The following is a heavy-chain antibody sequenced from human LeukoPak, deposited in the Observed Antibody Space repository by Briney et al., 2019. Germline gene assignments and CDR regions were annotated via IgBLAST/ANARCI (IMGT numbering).Heavy chain of an antibody. Sequence: TETLSLTCTVSGGSISRYYWSWIRQPAGKGLEWIGRIYTSGSTKDNPSLKSRVTMSVDTSKNQFSLKLSSVTAADTAVYYCARDLKGDYDYVWGSYRYRKNDAFDIWGQGTMVTVSS. CDR3: ARDLKGDYDYVWGSYRYRKNDAFDI. CDR2: IYTSGST. V-gene: IGHV4-4*07. D-gene: IGHD3-16*02. CDR1: GGSISRYY. J-gene: IGHJ3*02.